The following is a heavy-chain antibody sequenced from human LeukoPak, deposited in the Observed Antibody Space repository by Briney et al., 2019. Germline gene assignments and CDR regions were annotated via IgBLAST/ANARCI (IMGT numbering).Heavy chain of an antibody. CDR3: AKAWPNSGNYYYDY. CDR2: ISGSGAIT. Sequence: PGGSLRLSCAASGFTFSSSAMNWVRQAPGKGLECVSGISGSGAITYYADSVKGRFTIPRDNSLNTLYLQMNSLRADDTAVYYCAKAWPNSGNYYYDYWGQGTLVTVSP. D-gene: IGHD3-22*01. CDR1: GFTFSSSA. V-gene: IGHV3-23*01. J-gene: IGHJ4*02.